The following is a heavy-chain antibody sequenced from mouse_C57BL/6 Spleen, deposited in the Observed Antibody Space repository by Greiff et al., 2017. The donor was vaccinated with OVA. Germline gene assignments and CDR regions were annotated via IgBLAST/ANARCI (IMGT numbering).Heavy chain of an antibody. J-gene: IGHJ3*01. V-gene: IGHV1-55*01. D-gene: IGHD1-1*01. CDR2: IYPGSGST. CDR3: ARDYYGSGGQFAY. CDR1: GYTFTSYW. Sequence: QVQLQQPGAELVKPGASVKMSCKASGYTFTSYWITWVKQRPGQGLEWIGDIYPGSGSTNYNEKFKSKATLTVDTSSSTAYMQLSSLTSEDSAVYYCARDYYGSGGQFAYWGQGTLVTVSA.